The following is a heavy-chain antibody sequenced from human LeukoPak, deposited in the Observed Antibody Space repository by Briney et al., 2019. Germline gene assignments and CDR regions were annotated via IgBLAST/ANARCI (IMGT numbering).Heavy chain of an antibody. CDR3: VRELPPVVQYYFDY. CDR1: GFTFSVYG. J-gene: IGHJ4*02. D-gene: IGHD3-22*01. CDR2: IWYDGSNK. Sequence: GGSLRLSCAAPGFTFSVYGMHWVGQAPGKGLEWVAVIWYDGSNKYYADSVKGRFTISRDNSRNTLYLQMNSLRAEDTAVYYCVRELPPVVQYYFDYWGPGTLVTVSP. V-gene: IGHV3-33*01.